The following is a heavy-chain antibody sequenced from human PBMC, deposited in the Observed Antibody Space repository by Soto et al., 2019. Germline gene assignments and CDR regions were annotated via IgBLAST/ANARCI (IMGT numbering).Heavy chain of an antibody. CDR3: ARDYSSSWYFDAFDI. D-gene: IGHD6-13*01. CDR2: ISYDGSNK. Sequence: QVQLVESGGGVVQPGRSLRLSYAASGFTFSSYAMHWVRQAPGKGLEWVAVISYDGSNKYYADSVKGRFTISRDNSKNTLYLQMNSLRAEDTAVYYCARDYSSSWYFDAFDIWGQGTMVTVSS. CDR1: GFTFSSYA. J-gene: IGHJ3*02. V-gene: IGHV3-30-3*01.